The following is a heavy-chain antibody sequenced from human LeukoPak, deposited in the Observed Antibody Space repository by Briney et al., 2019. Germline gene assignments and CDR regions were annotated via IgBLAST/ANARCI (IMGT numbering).Heavy chain of an antibody. Sequence: GGSLRLSCAASGFTFSSYAMSWVRQPPGKGLEWVSVISGSGDTTYYADSVKGRFTISRDNSKNTLSLQMNSLRAEDTAVYYCAKIPREYCSGGSCYGDYWGQGTLVTVSS. CDR3: AKIPREYCSGGSCYGDY. CDR2: ISGSGDTT. D-gene: IGHD2-15*01. CDR1: GFTFSSYA. J-gene: IGHJ4*02. V-gene: IGHV3-23*01.